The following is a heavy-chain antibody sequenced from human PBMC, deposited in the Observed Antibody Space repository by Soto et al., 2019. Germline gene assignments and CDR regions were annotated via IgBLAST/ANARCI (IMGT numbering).Heavy chain of an antibody. CDR2: IYSTGTT. J-gene: IGHJ4*02. CDR1: GFTVGNNY. CDR3: AKDGRGSGSHYNSFGY. Sequence: EVQLVESGGGLIQPGGSLRLSCAASGFTVGNNYMSWVRQAPGKRLEWVSLIYSTGTTRYADSVKGRFIVSRDNAKNTLYLQMNSLRAEDTAVYYCAKDGRGSGSHYNSFGYWGQGTLVTVSS. D-gene: IGHD3-10*01. V-gene: IGHV3-53*01.